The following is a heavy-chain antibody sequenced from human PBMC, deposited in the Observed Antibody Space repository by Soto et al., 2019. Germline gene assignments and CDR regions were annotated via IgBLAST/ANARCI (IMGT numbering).Heavy chain of an antibody. Sequence: SETLSLTCTVSGGSISSSSYYWGWIRQPPGKGLEWIGSIYYSGSTYYNPSLKSRVTISVDTSKNQFSLKLSSVTAADTAVYYGTSRMSGYSRWGQGTMVTVSS. J-gene: IGHJ3*01. CDR2: IYYSGST. CDR1: GGSISSSSYY. V-gene: IGHV4-39*01. CDR3: TSRMSGYSR. D-gene: IGHD5-12*01.